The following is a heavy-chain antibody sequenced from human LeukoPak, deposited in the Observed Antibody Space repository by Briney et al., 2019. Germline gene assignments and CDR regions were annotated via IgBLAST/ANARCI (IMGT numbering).Heavy chain of an antibody. V-gene: IGHV3-74*01. Sequence: PGGSLRLSCAASGFTFSSSWMHWVRQAPGKGLVWVSRISSDGSRTTYADSVKGRFTISRDNAKNTLYLQMNNLRAEDTAVYYCARPYSSSWYYYQYMDVWGKGTTVTVSS. D-gene: IGHD6-13*01. J-gene: IGHJ6*03. CDR3: ARPYSSSWYYYQYMDV. CDR1: GFTFSSSW. CDR2: ISSDGSRT.